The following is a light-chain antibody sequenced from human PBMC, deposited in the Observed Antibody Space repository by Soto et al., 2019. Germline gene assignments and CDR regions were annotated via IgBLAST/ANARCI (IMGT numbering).Light chain of an antibody. CDR1: QSVSSSY. Sequence: EVVWTQSPGNLSLSPGERATLSCRASQSVSSSYLAWYQQKPGQAPRLLIYGASNRATGIPDRFSGSGSGTDFTLTISRLEPEDFAIYYCQQYGSSPPYAFGQGTKVDI. V-gene: IGKV3-20*01. J-gene: IGKJ2*01. CDR3: QQYGSSPPYA. CDR2: GAS.